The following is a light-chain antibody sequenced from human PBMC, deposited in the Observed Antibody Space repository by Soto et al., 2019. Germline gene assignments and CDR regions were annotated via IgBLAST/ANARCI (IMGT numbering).Light chain of an antibody. Sequence: DIQMTQSPSAMSASVGDRVTITCRASQTISNYLVWLQQKPGEVPKRLIYAASFLQSGVPSRFSGSGSGTEFTLTISSLQPEDFATYYCLRHNSYPLTFGGGTKV. CDR2: AAS. CDR1: QTISNY. CDR3: LRHNSYPLT. V-gene: IGKV1-17*03. J-gene: IGKJ4*01.